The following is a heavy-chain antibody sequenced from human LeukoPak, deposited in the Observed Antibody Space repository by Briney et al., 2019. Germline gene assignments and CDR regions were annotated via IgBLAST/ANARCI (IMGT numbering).Heavy chain of an antibody. Sequence: SQTLSLTCTVSGGSISSGDPYWSWIRQPPGKGLEWIGYIYRSGSTFYNPSLLGRVTISVDTSKNQFSLKLSSVTAADAAVYYCATLKTSGWYFDYRGQGTLVTVSS. V-gene: IGHV4-30-4*01. J-gene: IGHJ4*02. CDR3: ATLKTSGWYFDY. D-gene: IGHD6-19*01. CDR1: GGSISSGDPY. CDR2: IYRSGST.